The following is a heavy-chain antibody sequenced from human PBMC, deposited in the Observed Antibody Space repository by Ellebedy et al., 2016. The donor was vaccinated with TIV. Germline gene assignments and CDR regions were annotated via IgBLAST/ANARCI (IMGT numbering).Heavy chain of an antibody. CDR1: GGSISSGGYY. Sequence: MPSETLSLTCTVSGGSISSGGYYWSWIRQHTGKGLEWIGYIYYSGSTYYNPSLKSRVTISVDTSKNQFSLKLSSVTAADTAVYYWAREAPSVRGVIIRLVYFDLWGRGTLVTVSS. J-gene: IGHJ2*01. D-gene: IGHD3-10*01. V-gene: IGHV4-30-4*08. CDR3: AREAPSVRGVIIRLVYFDL. CDR2: IYYSGST.